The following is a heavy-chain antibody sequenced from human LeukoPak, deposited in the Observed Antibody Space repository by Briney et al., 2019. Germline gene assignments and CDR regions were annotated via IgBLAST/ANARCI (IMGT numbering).Heavy chain of an antibody. CDR3: AKGSGWYLGDYYGMDV. Sequence: GGSLRLSCAASGFTFSSYAMSWVRQAPGKGLEWVSAISGSGGSTYYADSVKGRFTISRDNSKNTLYLQMNSLRAEDTAVYYYAKGSGWYLGDYYGMDVWGQGTTVTVSS. J-gene: IGHJ6*02. CDR2: ISGSGGST. V-gene: IGHV3-23*01. D-gene: IGHD6-19*01. CDR1: GFTFSSYA.